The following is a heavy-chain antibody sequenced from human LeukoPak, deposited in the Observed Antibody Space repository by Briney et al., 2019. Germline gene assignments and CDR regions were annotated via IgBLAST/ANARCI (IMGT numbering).Heavy chain of an antibody. CDR2: INESGRT. CDR1: GGSISGYD. CDR3: ARGLYWGSAGNGICHMDV. D-gene: IGHD7-27*01. J-gene: IGHJ6*03. V-gene: IGHV4-34*01. Sequence: SETLSLTCGVYGGSISGYDRSWVRQSPGKGLEWIGEINESGRTNYNPSLKSRVTISVDVSKNQFSLNLNSMNAADTAVYFCARGLYWGSAGNGICHMDVWGTGTTVTVSS.